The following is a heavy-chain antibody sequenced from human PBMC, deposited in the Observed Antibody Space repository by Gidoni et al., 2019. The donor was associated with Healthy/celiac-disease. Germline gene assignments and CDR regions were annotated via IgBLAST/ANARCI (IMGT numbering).Heavy chain of an antibody. CDR3: AGRDWNYFDY. Sequence: QVQLQQWGAGLLKPSETLSLTCAVYGGSFSGYYWSWIRQAPGKGLEWIGEINHSGSTNYNPSLKSRVTISVDTSKNQFSLKLSSVTAADTAVYYCAGRDWNYFDYWGQGTLVTVSS. J-gene: IGHJ4*02. CDR2: INHSGST. CDR1: GGSFSGYY. D-gene: IGHD1-1*01. V-gene: IGHV4-34*01.